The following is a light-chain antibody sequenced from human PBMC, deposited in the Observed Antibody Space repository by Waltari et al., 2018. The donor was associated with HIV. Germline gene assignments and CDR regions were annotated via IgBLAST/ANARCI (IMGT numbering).Light chain of an antibody. CDR1: QNVDDK. J-gene: IGKJ4*01. V-gene: IGKV3D-15*01. CDR3: QQYHHWPPFT. Sequence: DILLTQSPATISVSPGGRVTVSCRASQNVDDKVAWYQQQPGQSPRLLIYPSSVRAAGVPTRFGGAGSATNFTLTITSLQSEDFALYFCQQYHHWPPFTFGGGSRVELK. CDR2: PSS.